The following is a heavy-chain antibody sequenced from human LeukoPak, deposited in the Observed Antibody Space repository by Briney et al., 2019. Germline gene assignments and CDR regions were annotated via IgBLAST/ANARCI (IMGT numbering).Heavy chain of an antibody. D-gene: IGHD6-6*01. V-gene: IGHV3-21*01. CDR2: ITSGTTYI. Sequence: PGGSLRLSCVASGFSFSTYGLHWVRQAPGEGLEWVSSITSGTTYIYYADSVRGRFTLSRDNAKNSLYLQMNSLRAEDTAVYYCASSTSSSVRYYYYYMDVWGKGTTVTVSS. CDR3: ASSTSSSVRYYYYYMDV. CDR1: GFSFSTYG. J-gene: IGHJ6*03.